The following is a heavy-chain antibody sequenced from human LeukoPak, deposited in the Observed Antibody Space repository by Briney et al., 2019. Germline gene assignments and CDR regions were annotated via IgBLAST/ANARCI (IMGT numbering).Heavy chain of an antibody. J-gene: IGHJ4*02. Sequence: ASVKVSCKASGYTFTGYYMHWVRQAPGQGLEWMGILTPGDGYTRHAQRFQGRVTMTRDLSTSTVYMELSSLTSEDTAVYYCARDFEWATDYWGQGSLVTVSS. CDR2: LTPGDGYT. CDR1: GYTFTGYY. D-gene: IGHD3-9*01. CDR3: ARDFEWATDY. V-gene: IGHV1-46*01.